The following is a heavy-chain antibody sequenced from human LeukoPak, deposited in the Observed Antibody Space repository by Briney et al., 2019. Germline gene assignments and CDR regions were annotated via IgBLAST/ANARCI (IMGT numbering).Heavy chain of an antibody. J-gene: IGHJ4*02. D-gene: IGHD6-19*01. Sequence: PGGSLRLSCAASGFTFSSYAMTWVRQAPGEGLQWVSDISGSGGSTYYADSVKGRFTISRDNSKNTLYLQMNSLRAEDTAVYYCAKAPSGWYEAYYFDYWGQGTLVTVSS. V-gene: IGHV3-23*01. CDR3: AKAPSGWYEAYYFDY. CDR1: GFTFSSYA. CDR2: ISGSGGST.